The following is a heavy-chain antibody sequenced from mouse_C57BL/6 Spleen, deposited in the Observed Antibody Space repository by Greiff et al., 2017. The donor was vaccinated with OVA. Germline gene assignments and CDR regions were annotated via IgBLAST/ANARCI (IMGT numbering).Heavy chain of an antibody. V-gene: IGHV1-53*01. D-gene: IGHD2-1*01. CDR2: INPSNGGT. Sequence: QVQLKQPGTELVKPGASVKLSCKASGYTFTSYWMHWVKQRPGQGLEWIGNINPSNGGTNYNEKFKSKATLTVDKSSSTAYMQLSSLTSEDSAVYYCARRRSYYGNYEAMDYWGQGTSVTVSS. CDR1: GYTFTSYW. CDR3: ARRRSYYGNYEAMDY. J-gene: IGHJ4*01.